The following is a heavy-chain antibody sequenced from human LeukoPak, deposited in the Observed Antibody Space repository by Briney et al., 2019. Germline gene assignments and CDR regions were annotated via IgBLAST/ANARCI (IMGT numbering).Heavy chain of an antibody. Sequence: GGSLRLSCAASRFTFSSYAMHWVRQAPGKGLEWMAVISYDGSNKYYADSVKGRFTISRDNSKNTLYLQMSSLRAEDTAVYYCARPENRVYYYYGMDVWGQGTTVTVSS. CDR3: ARPENRVYYYYGMDV. V-gene: IGHV3-30-3*01. J-gene: IGHJ6*02. CDR1: RFTFSSYA. CDR2: ISYDGSNK.